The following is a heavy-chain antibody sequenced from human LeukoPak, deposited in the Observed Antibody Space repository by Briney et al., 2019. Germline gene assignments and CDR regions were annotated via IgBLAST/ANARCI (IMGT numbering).Heavy chain of an antibody. J-gene: IGHJ4*02. Sequence: ASVKVSCKASGYTFTSYGISWVRQAPGQGLEWMGWISAYNGNTNYAQKLQGRVTMTTDTSTSTAYMELRSLRSDDTAVYYCARKNIKNWNYDQDYWGQGTLVTVPS. D-gene: IGHD1-7*01. V-gene: IGHV1-18*01. CDR3: ARKNIKNWNYDQDY. CDR1: GYTFTSYG. CDR2: ISAYNGNT.